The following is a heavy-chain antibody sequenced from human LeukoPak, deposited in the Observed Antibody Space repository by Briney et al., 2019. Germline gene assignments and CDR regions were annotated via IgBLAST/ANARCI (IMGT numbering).Heavy chain of an antibody. V-gene: IGHV4-59*11. Sequence: PSETLSLTCTVSGGSISSHYWSWIRQPPGKGLEWIGYIYYSGSTTNNPSLKSRVIISLDTSKNQFSLKLSSVTAADTAVYYCARDAFDIWGQGTMVTVSS. CDR3: ARDAFDI. CDR1: GGSISSHY. J-gene: IGHJ3*02. CDR2: IYYSGST.